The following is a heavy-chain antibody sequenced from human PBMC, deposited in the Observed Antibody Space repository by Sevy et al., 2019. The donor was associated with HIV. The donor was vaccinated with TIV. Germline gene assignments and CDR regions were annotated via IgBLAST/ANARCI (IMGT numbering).Heavy chain of an antibody. CDR2: ISSSGSTI. D-gene: IGHD1-26*01. J-gene: IGHJ4*02. CDR1: GFTFSSYE. V-gene: IGHV3-48*03. CDR3: VRERSGSHDY. Sequence: GGSLRLSCAASGFTFSSYEMNWVRQAPGKGLEWVSYISSSGSTIYYADSVKGRFTISRDNAKNSLYLQMNSLRAEDTAVYYCVRERSGSHDYWGQGTLVTVSS.